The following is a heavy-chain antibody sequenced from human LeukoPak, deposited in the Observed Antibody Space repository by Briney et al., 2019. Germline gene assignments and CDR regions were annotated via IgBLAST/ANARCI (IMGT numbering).Heavy chain of an antibody. CDR2: ISCSRSTI. D-gene: IGHD3-3*02. CDR1: GFTFSSYY. Sequence: PGGSLTLSCAASGFTFSSYYMNWVRQPPGKGLEWVSYISCSRSTIYYVDSAKGRFTISRDHAKNSLYVQMNSLRDEDTAVYYCARVISGSDGWGQRTLVSVSS. V-gene: IGHV3-48*02. J-gene: IGHJ4*02. CDR3: ARVISGSDG.